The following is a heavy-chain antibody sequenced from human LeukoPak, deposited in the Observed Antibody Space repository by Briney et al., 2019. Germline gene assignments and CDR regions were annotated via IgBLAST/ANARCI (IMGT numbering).Heavy chain of an antibody. Sequence: PSETLSLTCTVSGGSISSYYWSWIRQPAGKGLEWVGRLFDARKVNYNPSLGGRVTMSMDTSKNQFSLRMTSVTAADTAVYYCARGFQGDYDYWGQGALVIVSS. CDR3: ARGFQGDYDY. CDR2: LFDARKV. V-gene: IGHV4-4*07. J-gene: IGHJ4*02. CDR1: GGSISSYY.